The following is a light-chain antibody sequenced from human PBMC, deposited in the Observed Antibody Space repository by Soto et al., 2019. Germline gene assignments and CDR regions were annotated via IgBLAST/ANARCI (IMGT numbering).Light chain of an antibody. J-gene: IGKJ5*01. CDR1: QSVSSSY. V-gene: IGKV3-20*01. Sequence: EIVLTQSPGTLSLSPGEGATLSCRASQSVSSSYLAWYQQKPGQAPRLLIYGASSRATGIPDRFSGSGSGTDFTLIISRLEPEDFAVYYCQQYGSSPPITFGQGTRLEIK. CDR3: QQYGSSPPIT. CDR2: GAS.